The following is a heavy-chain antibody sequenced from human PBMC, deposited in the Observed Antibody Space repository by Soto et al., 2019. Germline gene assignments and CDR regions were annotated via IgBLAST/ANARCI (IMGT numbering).Heavy chain of an antibody. CDR1: RDTFTSYY. D-gene: IGHD1-26*01. CDR3: ARSSGGNFGIIIEGTNWFAT. J-gene: IGHJ5*02. V-gene: IGHV1-46*01. CDR2: INPHGGST. Sequence: ASVKVSCKAPRDTFTSYYINWVRQAPGQGLEWMGVINPHGGSTAYAQRFKGRVTLTRDTSASTVYMEVSSLTSEDTAMYYCARSSGGNFGIIIEGTNWFATWGQGTLVTVSS.